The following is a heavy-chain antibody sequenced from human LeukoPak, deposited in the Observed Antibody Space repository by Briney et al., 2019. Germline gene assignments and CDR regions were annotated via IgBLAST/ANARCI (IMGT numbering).Heavy chain of an antibody. V-gene: IGHV4-30-4*08. CDR3: ARGGTRDAFDI. J-gene: IGHJ3*02. CDR1: GGSISSGDYY. Sequence: PSETLSLTCTVSGGSISSGDYYWSWIRQPPGKGLEWIGYIYYSGGTYYNPSLKSRVTISVDTSKNQFSLKLSSVTAADTAVYYCARGGTRDAFDIWGQETMVTVSS. D-gene: IGHD3-16*01. CDR2: IYYSGGT.